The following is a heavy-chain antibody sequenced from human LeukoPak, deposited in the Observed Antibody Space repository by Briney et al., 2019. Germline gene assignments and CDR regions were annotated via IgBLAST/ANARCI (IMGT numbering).Heavy chain of an antibody. D-gene: IGHD2-15*01. CDR2: INPSGGST. CDR1: GYAFTSYY. CDR3: ARDRYCSGGSCYPDV. J-gene: IGHJ4*02. Sequence: ASVKVSCKASGYAFTSYYMHWVRQAPGQGLEWKGIINPSGGSTSLAQKFQGRVTMTRDTSTSTVYMELSSLRSEDTAVYYCARDRYCSGGSCYPDVWGQGTLVTVSS. V-gene: IGHV1-46*01.